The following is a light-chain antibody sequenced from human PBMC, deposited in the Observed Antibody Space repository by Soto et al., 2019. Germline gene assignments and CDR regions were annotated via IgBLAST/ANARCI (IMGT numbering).Light chain of an antibody. CDR3: QQYDNLPIT. CDR1: QDISKC. V-gene: IGKV1-33*01. J-gene: IGKJ5*01. CDR2: DAS. Sequence: DVQVTQSPSSLSASVGGRVTITCQASQDISKCLNWYQQKAGEAPKLLIYDASNWETGVPSRFSGLGSGTDFTFTISSPQPEDIATYYCQQYDNLPITFGQGTRLEIK.